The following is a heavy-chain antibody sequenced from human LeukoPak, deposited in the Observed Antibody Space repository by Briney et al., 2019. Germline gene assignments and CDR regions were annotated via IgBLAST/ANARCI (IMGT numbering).Heavy chain of an antibody. Sequence: GGFLRLSCAASGFTFRTYGMHWVRQAPGKGLEWVAVISFDGTNKYYADSVKGRFTISRDNSKNTLYLQMNSLRAEDTAVYYCAKDWVTPSAFDIWGQGTMVTVSS. V-gene: IGHV3-30*18. D-gene: IGHD4-23*01. CDR3: AKDWVTPSAFDI. CDR1: GFTFRTYG. CDR2: ISFDGTNK. J-gene: IGHJ3*02.